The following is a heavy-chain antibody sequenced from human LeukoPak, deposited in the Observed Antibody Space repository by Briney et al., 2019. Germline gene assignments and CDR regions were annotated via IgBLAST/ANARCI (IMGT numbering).Heavy chain of an antibody. V-gene: IGHV3-30*02. J-gene: IGHJ4*02. Sequence: GGSLRLSCAASGFTFSSYGMHWVRQTPGKGLEWVAFIRYDGSNKYYADSVKGRFTISRDNSKNTLYLQMNSLRAEDTAVYYCAKEEYYDFWSGYLVYWGQGTLVTVSS. CDR1: GFTFSSYG. CDR3: AKEEYYDFWSGYLVY. CDR2: IRYDGSNK. D-gene: IGHD3-3*01.